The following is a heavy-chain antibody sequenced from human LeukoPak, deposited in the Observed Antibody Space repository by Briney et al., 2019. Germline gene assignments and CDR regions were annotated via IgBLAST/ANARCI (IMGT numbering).Heavy chain of an antibody. V-gene: IGHV4-59*08. J-gene: IGHJ4*02. CDR2: IYCSGST. Sequence: SETLSLTCTVSGGSISSYYWSWIRQPPGKGLEWTGYIYCSGSTNYNPSLKSRVTISVDTSKNQFSLKLSSVTAADTAVYYCARGADYYDSSGYLYYFDYWGQGTLVTVSS. CDR3: ARGADYYDSSGYLYYFDY. CDR1: GGSISSYY. D-gene: IGHD3-22*01.